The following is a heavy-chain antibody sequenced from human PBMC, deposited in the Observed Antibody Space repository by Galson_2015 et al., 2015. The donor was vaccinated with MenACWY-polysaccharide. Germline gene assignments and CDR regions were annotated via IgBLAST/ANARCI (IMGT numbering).Heavy chain of an antibody. J-gene: IGHJ5*02. Sequence: PALVKPTQTLTLTCTFSGFSLSTSGMCVSWIRQPPGKALEWLALIDWDDDKYYSTSLKTRLTISKDTSKNQVVLTMTNMDPVDSATYYCARTLLWFGELGVWFDPWGQGTLVTVSS. CDR2: IDWDDDK. D-gene: IGHD3-10*01. CDR1: GFSLSTSGMC. V-gene: IGHV2-70*01. CDR3: ARTLLWFGELGVWFDP.